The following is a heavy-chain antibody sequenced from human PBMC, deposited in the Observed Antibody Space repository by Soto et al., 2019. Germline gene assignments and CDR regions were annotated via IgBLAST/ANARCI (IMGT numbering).Heavy chain of an antibody. CDR2: IIPIFGTA. CDR1: GGTFSSYA. J-gene: IGHJ4*01. V-gene: IGHV1-69*01. CDR3: ARGAQSADYGDYVQVDY. Sequence: QVQLVQSGAEVKKPGSSVKVSCKASGGTFSSYAISWVRQAPGQGLEWMGGIIPIFGTANYAQKFQGRVTITADESTSTGYMELSSLRSEDKAVYYCARGAQSADYGDYVQVDYWGHGTLVTVSS. D-gene: IGHD4-17*01.